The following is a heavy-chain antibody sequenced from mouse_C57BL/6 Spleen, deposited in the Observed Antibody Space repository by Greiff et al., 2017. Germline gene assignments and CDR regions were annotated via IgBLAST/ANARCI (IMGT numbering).Heavy chain of an antibody. CDR1: GYAFSSSW. J-gene: IGHJ2*01. CDR2: IYPGDGDT. V-gene: IGHV1-82*01. D-gene: IGHD1-1*01. CDR3: TTVVARDYFDY. Sequence: QVQLQQSGPELVKPGASVKISCKASGYAFSSSWMNWVKQRPGKGLEWIGRIYPGDGDTNYNGKFKGKATLTADKSSSTAYMQLSSLTSEDSAVYFCTTVVARDYFDYWGQGTTLTVSS.